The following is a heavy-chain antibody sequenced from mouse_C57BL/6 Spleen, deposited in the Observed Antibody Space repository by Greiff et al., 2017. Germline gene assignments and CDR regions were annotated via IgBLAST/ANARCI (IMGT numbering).Heavy chain of an antibody. D-gene: IGHD2-3*01. J-gene: IGHJ2*01. CDR3: ARGYDGYYGFFFDY. CDR1: GFTFSDYG. CDR2: ISSGSSTI. Sequence: EVQLVESGGGLVKPGGSLKLSCAASGFTFSDYGMHWVRQAPEKGLEWVAYISSGSSTIYYADTVKGRFTISRDNAKNTLFLQMTSLRSEDTAMYYCARGYDGYYGFFFDYWGQGTTLTVSS. V-gene: IGHV5-17*01.